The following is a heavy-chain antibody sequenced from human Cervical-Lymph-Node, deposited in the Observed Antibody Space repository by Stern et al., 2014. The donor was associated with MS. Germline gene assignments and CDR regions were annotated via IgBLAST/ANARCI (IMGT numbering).Heavy chain of an antibody. J-gene: IGHJ4*02. D-gene: IGHD4-11*01. CDR2: VSSYNGNT. Sequence: VQLLQPGPEVRQPGASVRVSCKTSGYTFTTPNYGIAWVREAPGRGLEWMGWVSSYNGNTVYAQKLQGRVTMTTDTSTSTAYMELRSLRSDDTAFYYCARERLRDFNDYHFDSWGQGTLVTVSS. CDR3: ARERLRDFNDYHFDS. CDR1: GYTFTTPNYG. V-gene: IGHV1-18*01.